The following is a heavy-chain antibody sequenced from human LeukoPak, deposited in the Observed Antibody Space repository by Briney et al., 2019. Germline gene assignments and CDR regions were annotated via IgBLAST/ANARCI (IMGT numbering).Heavy chain of an antibody. Sequence: GGSLRLSCAASGVTFSTYAMTWVRQTPGKGLEWVSAITGSGVSTFYADSVKGRFTISRDNSKNTLFLQMNSLRAEDTAVYYCAKGVVGVASPNSIDYWGQGTLVTVSS. D-gene: IGHD1-26*01. CDR1: GVTFSTYA. J-gene: IGHJ4*02. CDR3: AKGVVGVASPNSIDY. CDR2: ITGSGVST. V-gene: IGHV3-23*01.